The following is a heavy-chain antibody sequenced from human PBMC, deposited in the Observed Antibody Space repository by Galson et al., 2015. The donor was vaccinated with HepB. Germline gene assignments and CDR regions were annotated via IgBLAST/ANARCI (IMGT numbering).Heavy chain of an antibody. CDR1: GFTFNTYN. J-gene: IGHJ6*02. Sequence: SLRLSCTASGFTFNTYNINWVRQAPGKGLEWVASISSDTNYIYYADSVKGRFTISRDNAKDSLYLQMNSLRAEDTAVYYCASDRRGYRGYDYYYYYAMDVWGQGTTVTVSS. CDR3: ASDRRGYRGYDYYYYYAMDV. D-gene: IGHD5-12*01. CDR2: ISSDTNYI. V-gene: IGHV3-21*01.